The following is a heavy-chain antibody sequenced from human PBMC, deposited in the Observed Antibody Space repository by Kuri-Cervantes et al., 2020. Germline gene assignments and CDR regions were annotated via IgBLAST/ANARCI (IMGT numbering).Heavy chain of an antibody. V-gene: IGHV3-30*04. Sequence: GGSLRLSCAASGFIFKNHAIHWVRQAPGKGLEWVAVVSYDERNRYYADSVKGRFTISRDNSKNTLYLQMNSLRAEDTAVYYCAKDLVVGLRYFDWLRPTSYYYYYGMDVWGQGTTVTVSS. J-gene: IGHJ6*02. D-gene: IGHD3-9*01. CDR1: GFIFKNHA. CDR3: AKDLVVGLRYFDWLRPTSYYYYYGMDV. CDR2: VSYDERNR.